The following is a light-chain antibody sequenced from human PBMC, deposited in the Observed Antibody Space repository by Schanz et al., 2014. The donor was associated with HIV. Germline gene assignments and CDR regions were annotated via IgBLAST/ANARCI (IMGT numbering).Light chain of an antibody. J-gene: IGKJ1*01. CDR3: QHYDSSPLA. Sequence: EIVLTQSPATLSLSPGERATLSCRASQSISNYLAWYQQNPGQAPRLLIYGASRRATGIPDRFSGSGSGTDFTLTVSRLEPEDFAVYFCQHYDSSPLAFGQGTKVEIK. CDR2: GAS. CDR1: QSISNY. V-gene: IGKV3-20*01.